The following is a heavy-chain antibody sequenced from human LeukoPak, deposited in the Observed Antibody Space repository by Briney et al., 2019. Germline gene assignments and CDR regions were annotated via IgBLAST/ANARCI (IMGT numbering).Heavy chain of an antibody. CDR3: SRDHTHFHY. CDR2: ISWNSGSI. V-gene: IGHV3-9*01. CDR1: GCTFVDYA. J-gene: IGHJ4*02. Sequence: GGSLRLSCAASGCTFVDYAMLWVGHPPGKDGEGVSGISWNSGSIDYADSVKDRFTISRDNSKNTLDLQMKSRRTDDTAAYYWSRDHTHFHYWGEGTVVSVSS.